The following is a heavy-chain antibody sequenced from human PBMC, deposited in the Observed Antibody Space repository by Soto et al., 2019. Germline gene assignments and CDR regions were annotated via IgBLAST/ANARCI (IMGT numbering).Heavy chain of an antibody. D-gene: IGHD5-18*01. Sequence: QVQLVQSGAEVKKPGASVKVSCKASGYTFTNYAMHWVRQVPGQRPEWMGWINAGNGNTKYSQKFQGRVTITRDTSASTAYMELSSLRSEDTAVYYWAGGLNGYLHYFDYWGQGTLVTVSS. CDR1: GYTFTNYA. V-gene: IGHV1-3*01. J-gene: IGHJ4*02. CDR3: AGGLNGYLHYFDY. CDR2: INAGNGNT.